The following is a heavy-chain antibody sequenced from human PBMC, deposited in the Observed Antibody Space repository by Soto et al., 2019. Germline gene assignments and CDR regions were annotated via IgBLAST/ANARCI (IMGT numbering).Heavy chain of an antibody. CDR1: GGPISSGGYY. J-gene: IGHJ4*02. D-gene: IGHD3-22*01. V-gene: IGHV4-31*03. CDR2: IYYSGST. Sequence: PSETLSLTCTVSGGPISSGGYYWSWIRQHPGKGLEWIGYIYYSGSTYYNPSLKSRVTISVDTSKNQFSLKLSSVTAADTAVYYCARVPTYYYDSSPDPNFDYWGQGTLVTVSS. CDR3: ARVPTYYYDSSPDPNFDY.